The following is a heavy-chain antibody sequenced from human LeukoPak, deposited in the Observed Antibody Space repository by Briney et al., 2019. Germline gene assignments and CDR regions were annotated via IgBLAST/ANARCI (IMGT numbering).Heavy chain of an antibody. D-gene: IGHD6-13*01. CDR1: GGSITITTYY. J-gene: IGHJ5*02. Sequence: SETLSLTCTVSGGSITITTYYWAWIRQPPGKGLEWLGSIFYTGITYYNPSLRGRVTISVDTSKNQFSLKLSSVTAADTAVYYCARGVIAAAGTEWFDPWGQGTLVTVSS. V-gene: IGHV4-39*01. CDR2: IFYTGIT. CDR3: ARGVIAAAGTEWFDP.